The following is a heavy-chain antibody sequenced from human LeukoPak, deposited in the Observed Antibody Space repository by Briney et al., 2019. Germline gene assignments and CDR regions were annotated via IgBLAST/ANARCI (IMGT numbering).Heavy chain of an antibody. D-gene: IGHD1/OR15-1a*01. J-gene: IGHJ4*02. Sequence: PGGSLRLSCAASGFTFSYTWMNWVRQAPGKGLEWVGRIKSRSEGATTDYAAPVKGRFTISRDDSENTLYLQMNSLKTEDTAVYYCTTDWGTNLGYFDYWGQGTLVTVSS. V-gene: IGHV3-15*01. CDR3: TTDWGTNLGYFDY. CDR2: IKSRSEGATT. CDR1: GFTFSYTW.